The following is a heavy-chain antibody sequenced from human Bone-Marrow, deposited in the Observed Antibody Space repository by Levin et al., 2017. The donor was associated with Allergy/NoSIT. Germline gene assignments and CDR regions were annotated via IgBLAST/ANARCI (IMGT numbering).Heavy chain of an antibody. CDR2: INTNTGNP. J-gene: IGHJ6*03. D-gene: IGHD3-10*01. Sequence: PQASVKVSCKASGYTFTSYAMNWVRQAPGQGLEWMGWINTNTGNPTYAQGFTGRFVFSLDTSVSTAYLQISSLKAEDTAVYYCARPTEYDGSGIQGDYYYYMDVWGKGTTVTVSS. CDR1: GYTFTSYA. V-gene: IGHV7-4-1*02. CDR3: ARPTEYDGSGIQGDYYYYMDV.